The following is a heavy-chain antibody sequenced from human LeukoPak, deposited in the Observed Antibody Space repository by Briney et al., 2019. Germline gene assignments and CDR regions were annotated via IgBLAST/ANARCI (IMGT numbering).Heavy chain of an antibody. D-gene: IGHD6-13*01. CDR3: ATAHSTIVAAGTDAFDI. Sequence: ASVKVSCKASGYTFTTYAIHWVRQAPGQRLEWLGWINTGNGDTRYSQTFQGRVTITRDTSASTAYMELSSLRSEDTAVYYCATAHSTIVAAGTDAFDIWGQGTMVTVSS. V-gene: IGHV1-3*04. J-gene: IGHJ3*02. CDR2: INTGNGDT. CDR1: GYTFTTYA.